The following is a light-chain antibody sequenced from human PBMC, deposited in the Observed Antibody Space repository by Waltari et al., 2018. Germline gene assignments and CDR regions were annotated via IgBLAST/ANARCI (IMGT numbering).Light chain of an antibody. CDR3: QKYNSAPWT. CDR1: QDISTS. CDR2: AIS. V-gene: IGKV1-27*01. Sequence: DIQMTQSPSSLSASVGDRVTITCRASQDISTSLAWYQQKPGKVPKVLIFAISTLQSGVPSRFSGSGSGTDFTLTISSLQPEDVATYYCQKYNSAPWTFGQGP. J-gene: IGKJ1*01.